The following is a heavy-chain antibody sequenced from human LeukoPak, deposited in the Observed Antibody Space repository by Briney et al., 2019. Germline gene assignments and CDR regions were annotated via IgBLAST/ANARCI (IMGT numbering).Heavy chain of an antibody. V-gene: IGHV3-30-3*01. CDR3: ARDRGRYFDWSGPDY. CDR2: ISYDGSNK. J-gene: IGHJ4*02. Sequence: GGSLRLSCAASGFTFSSYAMHWVRQAPGKGLEWVAVISYDGSNKYYADSVKGRFTISRDNSKNTLYLQMNSLRAEDTAVYYCARDRGRYFDWSGPDYWGQGTLVTVSS. CDR1: GFTFSSYA. D-gene: IGHD3-9*01.